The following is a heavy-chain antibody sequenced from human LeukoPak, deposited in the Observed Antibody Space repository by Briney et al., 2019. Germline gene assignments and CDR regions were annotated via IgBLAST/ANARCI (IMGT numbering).Heavy chain of an antibody. Sequence: SETLSLTCAVYGGSFSGYYWSWIRQPPGKGLEWIGEINHSGSTNYNPSLKSRVTISVDTSKNQFSLKLSSVTAADPAVYYCAREIVVVPAAIGRIAPWGQGPLVTVSS. CDR3: AREIVVVPAAIGRIAP. D-gene: IGHD2-2*01. CDR1: GGSFSGYY. CDR2: INHSGST. V-gene: IGHV4-34*01. J-gene: IGHJ5*02.